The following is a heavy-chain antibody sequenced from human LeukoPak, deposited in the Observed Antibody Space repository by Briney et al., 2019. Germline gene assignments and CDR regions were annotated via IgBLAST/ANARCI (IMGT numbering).Heavy chain of an antibody. D-gene: IGHD2-2*01. V-gene: IGHV1-69*06. J-gene: IGHJ3*02. CDR2: IIPIFGTA. CDR3: ARGMGTEYCSSTSCYWLAFDI. Sequence: ASVKVSCKASGGTFSSYAISWVRQAPGQGLEWMGGIIPIFGTANYAQKFQGRVMITADKSTSTAYMELSSLRSEDTAVYYCARGMGTEYCSSTSCYWLAFDIWGQGTMVTVSS. CDR1: GGTFSSYA.